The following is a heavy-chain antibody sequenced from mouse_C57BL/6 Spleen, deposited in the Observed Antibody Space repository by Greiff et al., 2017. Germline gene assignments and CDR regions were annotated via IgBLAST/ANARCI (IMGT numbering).Heavy chain of an antibody. CDR2: INPNNGGT. J-gene: IGHJ4*01. Sequence: EVQLQQSGPELVKPGASVKISCKASGYTFTDYYMNWVKQSHGKSLEWIGDINPNNGGTSYNQKFKGKATLTVDKSSSTAYMELRSLTSEDSAVYYCAIIEGYAMDYWGQGTSVTVSS. CDR3: AIIEGYAMDY. CDR1: GYTFTDYY. V-gene: IGHV1-26*01.